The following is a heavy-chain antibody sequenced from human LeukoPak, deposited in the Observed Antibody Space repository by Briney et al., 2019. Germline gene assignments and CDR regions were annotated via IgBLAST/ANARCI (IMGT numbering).Heavy chain of an antibody. CDR3: ARPSDGSSSYFDY. V-gene: IGHV5-51*01. Sequence: GASLKISCKGSGYSFTSYWIGWVRQLPGKGLEWMGIIYPGDSDTRYSPSFQGQVTISADKSISTAYLQWSSLKASDTAMYYCARPSDGSSSYFDYWGQGTLVTASS. J-gene: IGHJ4*02. D-gene: IGHD6-6*01. CDR2: IYPGDSDT. CDR1: GYSFTSYW.